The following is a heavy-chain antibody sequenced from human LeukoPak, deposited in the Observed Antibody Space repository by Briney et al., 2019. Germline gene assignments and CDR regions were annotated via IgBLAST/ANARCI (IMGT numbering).Heavy chain of an antibody. CDR1: GFTVSSNY. J-gene: IGHJ4*02. Sequence: GGSLRLSCAASGFTVSSNYMSWVRQAPGKGLEWVSVIYSGGSTYYADSVKGRFTISRDNSKNTLYLQMNSLRAEDTAVYYCARESMIVGVYFDYWGQGTLVTVSS. CDR3: ARESMIVGVYFDY. D-gene: IGHD1-26*01. V-gene: IGHV3-66*01. CDR2: IYSGGST.